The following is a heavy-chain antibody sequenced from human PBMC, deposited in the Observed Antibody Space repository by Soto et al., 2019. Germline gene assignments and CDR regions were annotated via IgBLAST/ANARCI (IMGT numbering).Heavy chain of an antibody. D-gene: IGHD5-12*01. V-gene: IGHV1-2*04. J-gene: IGHJ4*02. Sequence: QVQLVQSGAEVKKPGASVKVSCKASGYTFTGYYMHWVRQAPGQGLEWMGWINPNSGGTNYAQKFQGWVTMTRDTSISTAYMGLSRLRSDDTAVYYCARGGGGYSGYDLYFDYWGQGTLVTVSS. CDR3: ARGGGGYSGYDLYFDY. CDR1: GYTFTGYY. CDR2: INPNSGGT.